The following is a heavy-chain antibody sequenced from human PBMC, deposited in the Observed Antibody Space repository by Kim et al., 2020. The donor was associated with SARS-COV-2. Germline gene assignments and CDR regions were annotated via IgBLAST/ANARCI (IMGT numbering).Heavy chain of an antibody. V-gene: IGHV3-23*01. Sequence: GGSLRLSCAASGFTFSSYAMSWVRQAPGKGLEWVSAISGSGGSTYYADSVKGRFTISRDNSKNTLYLQMNSLRAEDTAVYYCAKDWVVATGYYFLYYFDYWGQGTLVTVSS. CDR3: AKDWVVATGYYFLYYFDY. CDR1: GFTFSSYA. CDR2: ISGSGGST. D-gene: IGHD3-9*01. J-gene: IGHJ4*02.